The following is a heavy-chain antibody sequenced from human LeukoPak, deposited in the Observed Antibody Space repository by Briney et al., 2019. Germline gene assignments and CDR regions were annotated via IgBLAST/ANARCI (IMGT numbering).Heavy chain of an antibody. CDR1: GGTFSSYA. CDR3: ASLERIAAAAPFDY. J-gene: IGHJ4*02. Sequence: GSSVKVSCKASGGTFSSYAISWVRQVPGQGLEWMGGIIPIFGTANYAQKFQGRVTITADESTSTAYMELSSLRSEDTAVYYCASLERIAAAAPFDYWGQGTLVTVSS. D-gene: IGHD6-13*01. V-gene: IGHV1-69*01. CDR2: IIPIFGTA.